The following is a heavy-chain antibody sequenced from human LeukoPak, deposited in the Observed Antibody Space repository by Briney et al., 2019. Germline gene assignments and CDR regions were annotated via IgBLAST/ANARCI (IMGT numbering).Heavy chain of an antibody. D-gene: IGHD1/OR15-1a*01. CDR1: GFTFSSYW. J-gene: IGHJ4*02. V-gene: IGHV3-20*04. CDR3: ARDLTTSDN. CDR2: INWSGGRT. Sequence: GGSLRLSCAASGFTFSSYWMHWVRQAPGKGLEWVSGINWSGGRTGYADSLKGRFTISRDNAKNTLYLQMNSLRDEDTALYYCARDLTTSDNWGQGTLVTISS.